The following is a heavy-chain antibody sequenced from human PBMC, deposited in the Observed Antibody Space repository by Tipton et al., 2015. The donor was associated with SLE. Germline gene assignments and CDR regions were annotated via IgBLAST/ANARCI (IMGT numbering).Heavy chain of an antibody. CDR3: ARSGALDWYFDL. J-gene: IGHJ2*01. CDR1: GGSISSYY. CDR2: IYYSGST. Sequence: TLSLTCTVSGGSISSYYWGWIRQPPGKGLGWIGSIYYSGSTYYNPSLKSRVTISVDTSKNQFSLKLSSVTAADTAVYYCARSGALDWYFDLWGRGTLVTVSS. V-gene: IGHV4-39*01. D-gene: IGHD3-10*01.